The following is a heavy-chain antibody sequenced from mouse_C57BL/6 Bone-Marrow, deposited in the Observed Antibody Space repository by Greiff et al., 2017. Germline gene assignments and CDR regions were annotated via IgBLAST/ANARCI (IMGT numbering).Heavy chain of an antibody. CDR2: IHPNSGST. V-gene: IGHV1-64*01. CDR3: ARRRKRDWYFDV. CDR1: GYTFTSYW. Sequence: QVQLQQPGAELVKPGASVKLSCKASGYTFTSYWMHWVKQRPGQGLEWIGMIHPNSGSTNYNEKFKSKATLTVDKSSSTAYMQLSSLTSEDSAVYYWARRRKRDWYFDVWGTGTTVTVSS. J-gene: IGHJ1*03.